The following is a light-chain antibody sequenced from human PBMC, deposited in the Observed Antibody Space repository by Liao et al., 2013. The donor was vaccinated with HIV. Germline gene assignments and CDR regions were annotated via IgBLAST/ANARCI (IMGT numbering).Light chain of an antibody. CDR2: QDT. V-gene: IGLV3-1*01. Sequence: SYDLTQPPSVSVSPGQTASITCSGDKLGVKYATGINRSQASPLVLVIYQDTKRPSGIPERFSGSNSGNTATLTISGTQAMDEADYYCQAWDSSTYVFGTGTKVTVL. CDR3: QAWDSSTYV. J-gene: IGLJ1*01. CDR1: KLGVKY.